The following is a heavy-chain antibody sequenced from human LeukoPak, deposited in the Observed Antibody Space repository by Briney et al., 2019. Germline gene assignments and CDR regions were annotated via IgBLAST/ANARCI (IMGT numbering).Heavy chain of an antibody. CDR1: GFTFSSYA. CDR3: AKDLYGSEDS. CDR2: FSASGDTT. V-gene: IGHV3-23*01. D-gene: IGHD3-10*01. J-gene: IGHJ4*02. Sequence: GGSLRLSCAASGFTFSSYAMSWVRQAPGKGLEWVSAFSASGDTTYYADSVKGRFAVSRDNPKNTLYLQMNSLRAEDTAVYYCAKDLYGSEDSWGQGTLVTVSS.